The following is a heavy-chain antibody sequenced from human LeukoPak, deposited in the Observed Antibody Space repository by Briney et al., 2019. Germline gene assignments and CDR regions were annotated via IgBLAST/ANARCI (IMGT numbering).Heavy chain of an antibody. CDR3: AKEGIAVAGPFYY. J-gene: IGHJ4*02. V-gene: IGHV3-23*01. CDR2: ISGSGDST. D-gene: IGHD6-19*01. CDR1: GFTFSSYA. Sequence: PGGSLRLSCAASGFTFSSYAMSWVRRAPGKGLEWVSTISGSGDSTYYADSVKGRFTISRDNSKNTLYLQMNSLRAEDTAVYYCAKEGIAVAGPFYYWGQGTLVTVSS.